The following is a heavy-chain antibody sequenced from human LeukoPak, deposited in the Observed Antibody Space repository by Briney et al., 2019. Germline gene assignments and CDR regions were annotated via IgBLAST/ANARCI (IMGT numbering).Heavy chain of an antibody. V-gene: IGHV3-23*01. CDR2: ISDSGGST. CDR3: ARDLTAIFGVVPGYYYYMDV. CDR1: GFTFSSYA. Sequence: GGSLRLSCSASGFTFSSYAMSWVRQAPGKGLEWVSTISDSGGSTYFADSVKGRFTISRDNSKNTLYLQMGSLRAEDTAVYYCARDLTAIFGVVPGYYYYMDVWGKGTTVTVSS. J-gene: IGHJ6*03. D-gene: IGHD3-3*01.